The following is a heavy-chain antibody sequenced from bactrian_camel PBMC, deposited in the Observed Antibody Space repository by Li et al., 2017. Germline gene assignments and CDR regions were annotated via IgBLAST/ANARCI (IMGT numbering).Heavy chain of an antibody. V-gene: IGHV3S53*01. CDR1: GYTYSSYR. CDR3: VRRLWNSDYSFGY. Sequence: QVQLVESGGGSVQAGGSLRLSCAASGYTYSSYRMGWFRQAPGKEREGVAAIDSDGSTSYADSVKGRFTISADNGRNTLSLQMNSLKPEDTALYYCVRRLWNSDYSFGYWGQGTQVTVS. CDR2: IDSDGST. J-gene: IGHJ6*01. D-gene: IGHD4*01.